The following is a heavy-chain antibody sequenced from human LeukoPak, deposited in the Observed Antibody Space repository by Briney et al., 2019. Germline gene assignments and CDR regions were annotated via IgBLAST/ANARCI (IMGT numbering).Heavy chain of an antibody. Sequence: GGSLRLSCAASGFTFSSYGMHWVRQAPGQGFEWMGIINPGGGTTTYAQKFQGRVTMTRDTSTSTVYMELSSLRSEDTAVHYCARGGFTTMVRGVIITLDAFDIWGQGTMVTVSS. CDR1: GFTFSSYG. CDR3: ARGGFTTMVRGVIITLDAFDI. V-gene: IGHV1-46*01. CDR2: INPGGGTT. J-gene: IGHJ3*02. D-gene: IGHD3-10*01.